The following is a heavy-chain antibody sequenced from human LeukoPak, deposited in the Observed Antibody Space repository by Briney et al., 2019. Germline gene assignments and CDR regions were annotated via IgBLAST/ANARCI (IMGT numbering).Heavy chain of an antibody. J-gene: IGHJ3*02. Sequence: PSETLSLTCTVSGGSISSYYWSWIRQPPGKGLEWIGYIYYSGSTNYNPSLKSRVTISVDTSKNQFSLKLSSVTAADTAVYYCARVPNTAMVTGAFDIWGQGTMVTVSS. D-gene: IGHD5-18*01. CDR1: GGSISSYY. V-gene: IGHV4-59*01. CDR2: IYYSGST. CDR3: ARVPNTAMVTGAFDI.